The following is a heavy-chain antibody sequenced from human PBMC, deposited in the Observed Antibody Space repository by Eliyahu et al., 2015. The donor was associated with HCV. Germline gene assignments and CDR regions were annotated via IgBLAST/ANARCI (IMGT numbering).Heavy chain of an antibody. CDR2: IYHSGTT. CDR1: GGSIXSNW. Sequence: QVQLQESGPGLVKPSGTLSLTCAVSGGSIXSNWXSWVRQPPGKGLEWIGEIYHSGTTNYSPSLRSRLTISVDKSKNHFSLKLNSVTAADTAVYYCARVLPAAGRDWLDPWGQGTLVTVSS. V-gene: IGHV4-4*02. J-gene: IGHJ5*02. D-gene: IGHD6-13*01. CDR3: ARVLPAAGRDWLDP.